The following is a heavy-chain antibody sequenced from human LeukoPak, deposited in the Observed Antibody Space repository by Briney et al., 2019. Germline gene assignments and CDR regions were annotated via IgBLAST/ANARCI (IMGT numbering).Heavy chain of an antibody. CDR2: IYYSGNT. CDR3: ARLMASRRLLWFGESPGDAYYYGMDV. Sequence: PSETLSLTCTVSGGSISSSSYYWGWIRQPPGKGLKWIGTIYYSGNTYNNPSLKSRVTISVDTSKNQFSLKLSSVTAADTAVYYCARLMASRRLLWFGESPGDAYYYGMDVWGQGTTVTVSS. D-gene: IGHD3-10*01. CDR1: GGSISSSSYY. J-gene: IGHJ6*02. V-gene: IGHV4-39*07.